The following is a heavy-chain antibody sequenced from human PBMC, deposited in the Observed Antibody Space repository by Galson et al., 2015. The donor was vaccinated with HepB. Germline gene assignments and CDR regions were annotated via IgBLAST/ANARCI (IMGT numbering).Heavy chain of an antibody. Sequence: SLRLSCAASGFILTNYEMNWVRQPPGKGLEWLSHISSNGADIYVADSVRGRFTISRDNARNSLYLQMNGLGAEDTAVYYCAREALTVTAVRRDRYYTYYGMDVWGQGTTVTVSS. CDR2: ISSNGADI. CDR3: AREALTVTAVRRDRYYTYYGMDV. D-gene: IGHD2-21*02. V-gene: IGHV3-48*03. J-gene: IGHJ6*02. CDR1: GFILTNYE.